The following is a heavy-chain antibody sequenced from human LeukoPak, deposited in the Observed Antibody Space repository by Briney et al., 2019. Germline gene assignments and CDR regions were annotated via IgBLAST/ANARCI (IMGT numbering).Heavy chain of an antibody. CDR1: GFTFSSYG. Sequence: GGSLRLSCAASGFTFSSYGMHWVRQAPGKGLEWVAFIRYDGSNKYYADSVKGRFTISRDNSKNTLYLQMNSLRAEDTAVYYCARDRYFDWFRFDYWGQGTLVTVSS. D-gene: IGHD3-9*01. CDR2: IRYDGSNK. CDR3: ARDRYFDWFRFDY. V-gene: IGHV3-30*02. J-gene: IGHJ4*02.